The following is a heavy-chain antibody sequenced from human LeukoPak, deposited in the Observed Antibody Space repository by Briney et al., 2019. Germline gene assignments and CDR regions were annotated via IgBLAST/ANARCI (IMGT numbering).Heavy chain of an antibody. CDR3: AKDLEVGYGDYPIFDY. J-gene: IGHJ4*02. V-gene: IGHV3-30*18. CDR2: ISYDGSNK. Sequence: PGRSLRLSCAASGFTFSSYGMHWVRQAPGKGLEWVAVISYDGSNKYYADSVKGRFTISRDNSKNTLYLQMNSLRAEDTAVYYCAKDLEVGYGDYPIFDYWGQGTLVTVSS. CDR1: GFTFSSYG. D-gene: IGHD4-17*01.